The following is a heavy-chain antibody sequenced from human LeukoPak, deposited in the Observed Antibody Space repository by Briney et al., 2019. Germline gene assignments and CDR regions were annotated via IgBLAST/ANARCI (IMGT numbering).Heavy chain of an antibody. J-gene: IGHJ3*02. V-gene: IGHV4-61*02. D-gene: IGHD6-25*01. Sequence: PSETLSLTCTVSGGSISSGGYFWSWIRQPAGKGLEWIGRFYASGSTNYNPSLQSRVTISVDTSKNQFSLKLSSVTAADTAVYYCARDSGYDDAFDIWGQGTMVTVSS. CDR3: ARDSGYDDAFDI. CDR1: GGSISSGGYF. CDR2: FYASGST.